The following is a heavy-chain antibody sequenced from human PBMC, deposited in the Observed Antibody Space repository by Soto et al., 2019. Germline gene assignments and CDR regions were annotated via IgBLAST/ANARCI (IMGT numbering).Heavy chain of an antibody. CDR2: IYWDDVQ. CDR1: GFSLSTSGVG. V-gene: IGHV2-5*02. Sequence: QITLKESGPTLVKPTQTLTLTCTISGFSLSTSGVGVGWIRQPPGKALEWLALIYWDDVQRNTPSLKTRLTITKDTSRNQVVLTMTNMDPVDTATYYCAHSPCSGGTCYLFDYWGQGTLVTVSS. J-gene: IGHJ4*02. D-gene: IGHD2-15*01. CDR3: AHSPCSGGTCYLFDY.